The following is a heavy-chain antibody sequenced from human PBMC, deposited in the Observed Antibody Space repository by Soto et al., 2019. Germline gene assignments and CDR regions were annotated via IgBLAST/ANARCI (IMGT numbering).Heavy chain of an antibody. J-gene: IGHJ5*02. CDR3: ARDPTVLRVLEWSRDKSWFDP. Sequence: ASVKVSCKASGYTSTSYDINWVRQATGQGLEWMGWMNPNSGNTGYAQKFQGRVTMTRNTSISTAYMELSSLRSEDTAVYYCARDPTVLRVLEWSRDKSWFDPWGQGTLVTVSS. CDR2: MNPNSGNT. CDR1: GYTSTSYD. V-gene: IGHV1-8*01. D-gene: IGHD3-3*01.